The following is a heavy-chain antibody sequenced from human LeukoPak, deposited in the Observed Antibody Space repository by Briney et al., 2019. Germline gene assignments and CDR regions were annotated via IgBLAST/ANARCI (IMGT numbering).Heavy chain of an antibody. V-gene: IGHV3-11*04. D-gene: IGHD4-17*01. CDR3: AQGRKLTVTPGY. CDR2: ISSSGSTI. J-gene: IGHJ4*02. CDR1: GFTFSDYY. Sequence: GGSLRLSCAASGFTFSDYYMSWIRQAPEKGLEWVSYISSSGSTIYYADSVKGRFTISRDNSKNTLYLQMNSLRAEDTAVYYCAQGRKLTVTPGYWGQGTLVTVSS.